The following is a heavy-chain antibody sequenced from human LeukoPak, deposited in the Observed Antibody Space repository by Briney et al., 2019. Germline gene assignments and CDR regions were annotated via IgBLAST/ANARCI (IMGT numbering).Heavy chain of an antibody. Sequence: PGRSLRLSCAASGFTFDDYAMHWVRQAPGKGLEWVSSISSSSSYIYYADSVKGRFTISRDNAKNSLYLQMNSLRAEDTAVYYCAGGGRGTTAFDIWGQGTMVTVSS. CDR3: AGGGRGTTAFDI. CDR1: GFTFDDYA. J-gene: IGHJ3*02. V-gene: IGHV3-21*01. CDR2: ISSSSSYI. D-gene: IGHD4-17*01.